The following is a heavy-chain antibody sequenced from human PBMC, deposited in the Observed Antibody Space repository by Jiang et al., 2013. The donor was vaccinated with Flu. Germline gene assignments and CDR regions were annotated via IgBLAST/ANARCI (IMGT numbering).Heavy chain of an antibody. J-gene: IGHJ4*02. CDR2: TYYRSKWYI. V-gene: IGHV6-1*01. CDR1: GDSVSSNSVA. D-gene: IGHD6-19*01. CDR3: ARSVAGRLDY. Sequence: QTLSLTCAISGDSVSSNSVAWSWIRQSPSRGLEWLGRTYYRSKWYIDYAVSVKSRITFNPDTSKNQFSLHLNSITPEDTAVYYCARSVAGRLDYWGQGTLVTVSS.